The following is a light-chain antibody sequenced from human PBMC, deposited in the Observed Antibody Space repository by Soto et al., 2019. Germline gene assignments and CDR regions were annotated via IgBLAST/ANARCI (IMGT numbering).Light chain of an antibody. J-gene: IGLJ3*02. CDR1: TSNIGAPYD. CDR2: GNR. CDR3: QAYDYSLTASV. V-gene: IGLV1-40*01. Sequence: QSVLTQPPSVSGAPGQRVSISCTGSTSNIGAPYDVHWYQQLPGAAPKLVIFGNRNRPSGVPERFSGSKSGTSASLAITGLQAEDEADYYCQAYDYSLTASVFGGGTKVTVL.